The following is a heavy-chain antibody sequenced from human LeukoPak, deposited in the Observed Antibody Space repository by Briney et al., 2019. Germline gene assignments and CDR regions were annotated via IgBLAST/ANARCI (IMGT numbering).Heavy chain of an antibody. CDR3: ARGQGYSYGYYYYYYGMDV. Sequence: PGGSLRLSCAASGFIFSNYWMSWVRQAPGKGLEWVANIKQDGTEKYYVDSVKGRFTISRDNAKNSLYLQMDSLRAEDTAVYYCARGQGYSYGYYYYYYGMDVWGQGTTVTVSS. CDR2: IKQDGTEK. CDR1: GFIFSNYW. J-gene: IGHJ6*02. D-gene: IGHD5-18*01. V-gene: IGHV3-7*01.